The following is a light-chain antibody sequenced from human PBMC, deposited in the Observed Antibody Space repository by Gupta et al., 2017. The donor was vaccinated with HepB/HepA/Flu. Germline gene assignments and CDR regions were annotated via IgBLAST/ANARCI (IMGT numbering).Light chain of an antibody. V-gene: IGKV3D-20*01. J-gene: IGKJ1*01. CDR1: QSVSTSY. CDR2: DAS. CDR3: HKFGTSYPT. Sequence: EVVLTQSPATLSLSPGERATLSCGASQSVSTSYLAWYQQKPGLAPRLLIYDASNRATGIPDRFSGSGSGTDFTLTISSLEPEDSALYYCHKFGTSYPTFGQGTKVEIK.